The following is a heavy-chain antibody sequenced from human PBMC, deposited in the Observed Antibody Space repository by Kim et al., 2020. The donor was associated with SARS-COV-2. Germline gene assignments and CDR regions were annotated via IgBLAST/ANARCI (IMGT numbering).Heavy chain of an antibody. CDR3: ARPSDYGGAFDI. J-gene: IGHJ3*02. V-gene: IGHV1-69*02. Sequence: NYAQKFQGSVTLTADKSTSTAYMELSSLRSEDTAVYYCARPSDYGGAFDIWGQGTMVTVSS. D-gene: IGHD4-17*01.